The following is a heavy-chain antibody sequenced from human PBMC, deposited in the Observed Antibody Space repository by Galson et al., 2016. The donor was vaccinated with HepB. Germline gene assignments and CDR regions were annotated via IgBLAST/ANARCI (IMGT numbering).Heavy chain of an antibody. V-gene: IGHV3-30*19. Sequence: LRLSCAASGFPFSHFGMHWVRQAPGKGLEWLALIGYDGTNPYYADSVKGRFIIPRDNTKNTLYLQMDSLTRDDTAVYYCAKWDSGTRRNFLDSWGQGTLVTVSS. CDR3: AKWDSGTRRNFLDS. D-gene: IGHD1-26*01. CDR1: GFPFSHFG. J-gene: IGHJ4*02. CDR2: IGYDGTNP.